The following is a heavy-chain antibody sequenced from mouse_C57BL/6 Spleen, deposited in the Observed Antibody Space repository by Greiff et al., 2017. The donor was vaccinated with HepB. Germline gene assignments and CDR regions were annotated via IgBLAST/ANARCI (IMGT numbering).Heavy chain of an antibody. V-gene: IGHV1-69*01. Sequence: VQLQQPGAELVMPGASVKLSCKASGYTFTSYWMHWVKQRPGQGLEWIGEIDPSDSYTNYNQKFKGKSTLTVDKSSSTAYMQLSSLTSEDSAVYYCASNWDGGFDYWGQGTTLTVSS. D-gene: IGHD4-1*02. CDR1: GYTFTSYW. CDR3: ASNWDGGFDY. J-gene: IGHJ2*01. CDR2: IDPSDSYT.